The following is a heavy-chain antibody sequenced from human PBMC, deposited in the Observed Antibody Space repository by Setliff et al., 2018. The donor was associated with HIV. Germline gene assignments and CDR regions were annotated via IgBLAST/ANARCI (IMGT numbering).Heavy chain of an antibody. CDR2: IFSIDDK. D-gene: IGHD5-18*01. V-gene: IGHV2-26*01. CDR1: GFSLSNARMG. CDR3: ARSIQLWAYAQPTKTYYFDY. J-gene: IGHJ4*02. Sequence: GSGPTLVNPTETLTLTCTVSGFSLSNARMGVSWIRQPPGKALEWLAHIFSIDDKSYSTSLKSRLTVSKDTSKSQVVLTMTNMDPVDTATYYCARSIQLWAYAQPTKTYYFDYWGQGTLVTVSS.